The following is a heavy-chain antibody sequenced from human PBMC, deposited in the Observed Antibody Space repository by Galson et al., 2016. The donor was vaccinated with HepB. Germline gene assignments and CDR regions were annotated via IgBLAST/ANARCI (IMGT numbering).Heavy chain of an antibody. CDR2: ISHDGRNK. D-gene: IGHD2-2*01. V-gene: IGHV3-30*18. J-gene: IGHJ4*02. CDR3: AKDGKPWWGSYCHSTSCYVGYFDD. CDR1: GFTFSNYG. Sequence: SLRLSCAGSGFTFSNYGVHWVRQAPGKGLEWVAVISHDGRNKYYADSLKGRFNISRDNLKSTLFLQMNNLRPKDTAFYFWAKDGKPWWGSYCHSTSCYVGYFDDWGQGTLFTVSS.